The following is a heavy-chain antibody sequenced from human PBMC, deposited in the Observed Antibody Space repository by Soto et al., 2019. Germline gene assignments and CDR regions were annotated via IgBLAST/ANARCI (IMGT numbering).Heavy chain of an antibody. Sequence: QVQLVESGGGVVQPGRSLRLSCAASGFTFSSYGMHWVRQAPGKGLEWVAVISYDGSNKYYADSVKGRFTISRDNSKNTLYLQMNSLSAEDTAVYYCAKVRDGYNYGYWGQGTLVTVSS. CDR3: AKVRDGYNYGY. CDR2: ISYDGSNK. J-gene: IGHJ4*02. D-gene: IGHD5-12*01. CDR1: GFTFSSYG. V-gene: IGHV3-30*18.